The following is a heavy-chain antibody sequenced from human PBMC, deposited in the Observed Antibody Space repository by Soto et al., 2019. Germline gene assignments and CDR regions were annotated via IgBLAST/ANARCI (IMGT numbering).Heavy chain of an antibody. CDR3: ARSVWGSYRYYYYYGMDV. Sequence: QVQLVQSGAEVRKPGASVKVSCKASGYTFTSYDINWVRQATGQGLEWMGWMNPNSGNTGYAQKFQGRVTMTRNTSISTAYMELSSLRSEDTAVYYCARSVWGSYRYYYYYGMDVWGQGTTVTVSS. CDR1: GYTFTSYD. CDR2: MNPNSGNT. J-gene: IGHJ6*02. V-gene: IGHV1-8*01. D-gene: IGHD3-16*02.